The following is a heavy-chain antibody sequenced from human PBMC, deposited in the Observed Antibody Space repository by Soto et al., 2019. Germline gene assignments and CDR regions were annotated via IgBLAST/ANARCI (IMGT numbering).Heavy chain of an antibody. Sequence: LSLTCTVSGGSVSSGDYCWSWIRQPPGKVLEWIGYIYDSGSSYYNPSLKSRVTMSVDTSKNQFSLKLRSVTAADTAMYYCAREKGYISGPKNFDSWGQGTLVTVSS. CDR1: GGSVSSGDYC. CDR3: AREKGYISGPKNFDS. D-gene: IGHD5-12*01. V-gene: IGHV4-30-4*01. J-gene: IGHJ4*02. CDR2: IYDSGSS.